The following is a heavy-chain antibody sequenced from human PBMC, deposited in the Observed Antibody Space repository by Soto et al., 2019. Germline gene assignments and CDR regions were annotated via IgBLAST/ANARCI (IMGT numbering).Heavy chain of an antibody. CDR1: GYTFTSYG. Sequence: QVQLVQSGAEVKKPGASVKVSCKASGYTFTSYGISWVRQAPGQGLEWMGWISAYNGNTNYAQKLQGRVTMTTDTXTXXAYMELRSLRADDTAVYYCARSLVLRYFDLNWFDPWGQGTLVTVSS. D-gene: IGHD3-9*01. J-gene: IGHJ5*02. CDR3: ARSLVLRYFDLNWFDP. CDR2: ISAYNGNT. V-gene: IGHV1-18*01.